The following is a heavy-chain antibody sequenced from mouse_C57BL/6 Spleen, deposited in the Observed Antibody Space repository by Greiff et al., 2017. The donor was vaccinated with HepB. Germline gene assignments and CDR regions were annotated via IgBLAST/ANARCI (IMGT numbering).Heavy chain of an antibody. CDR2: IHPNSGST. Sequence: QVQLQQPGAELVKPGASVKLSCKASGYTFTSYWMHWVKQRPGQGLEWIGMIHPNSGSTNYNEKFKSKATLTVDKSSSTAYMQLSSLTSEDSAVYYCASQYDYDWYFDVWGTGTTVTVSS. D-gene: IGHD2-4*01. V-gene: IGHV1-64*01. CDR3: ASQYDYDWYFDV. J-gene: IGHJ1*03. CDR1: GYTFTSYW.